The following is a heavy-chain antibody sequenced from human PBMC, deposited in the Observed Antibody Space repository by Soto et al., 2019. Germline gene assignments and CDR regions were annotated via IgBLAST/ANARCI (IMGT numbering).Heavy chain of an antibody. CDR1: GGTFSNYA. V-gene: IGHV1-69*12. CDR2: IIPIFGTT. CDR3: ARVSSSWYQDYFDS. J-gene: IGHJ4*02. D-gene: IGHD6-13*01. Sequence: QVQLVQSGAEVKKPGSSVKVSCKASGGTFSNYAISWVRQAPGQGLEWMGGIIPIFGTTNYAQRFQGRVTITADESTSTAYMELSSLRSEDTAVYYCARVSSSWYQDYFDSWGQGTLVTVSS.